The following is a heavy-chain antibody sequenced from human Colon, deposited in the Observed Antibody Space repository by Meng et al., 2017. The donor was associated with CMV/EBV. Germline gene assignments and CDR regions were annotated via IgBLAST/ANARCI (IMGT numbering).Heavy chain of an antibody. CDR1: SPVG. CDR3: AHTSGRDCATPDCHIRYYDP. CDR2: IFWDDMK. D-gene: IGHD2-15*01. J-gene: IGHJ5*02. V-gene: IGHV2-5*02. Sequence: SPVGVGWIRRPPGKALEWLARIFWDDMKRYNSSLASRLTVTKDASKNQVVLTMTNMDPVDTATDYCAHTSGRDCATPDCHIRYYDPWGQGTLVTVSS.